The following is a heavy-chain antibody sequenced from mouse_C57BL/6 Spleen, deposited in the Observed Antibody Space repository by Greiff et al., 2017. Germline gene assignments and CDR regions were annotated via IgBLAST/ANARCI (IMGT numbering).Heavy chain of an antibody. Sequence: ESGPELVKPGASVKISCKASGYAFSSSWMNWVKQRPGKGLEWIGRIYPGDGDTNYNGKFKGKATLTADKSSSTAYMQLSSLTSEDSAVYFCARENYDYDEAYYYAMDYWGQGTSVTVSS. CDR2: IYPGDGDT. V-gene: IGHV1-82*01. D-gene: IGHD2-4*01. CDR3: ARENYDYDEAYYYAMDY. CDR1: GYAFSSSW. J-gene: IGHJ4*01.